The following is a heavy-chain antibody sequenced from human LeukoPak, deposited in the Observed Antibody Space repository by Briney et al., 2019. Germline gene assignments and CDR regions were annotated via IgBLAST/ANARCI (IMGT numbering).Heavy chain of an antibody. Sequence: ASVKVSCKVSGYTLTELSMHWVRQAPGKGLEWMGGFDPEDGETIYAQKFQGRVTMTEDTSTDTAYMELSSLRSEDTAVYYCATGHHWQAAGSYWYFDLWGRGTLVTVSS. CDR1: GYTLTELS. CDR3: ATGHHWQAAGSYWYFDL. D-gene: IGHD6-13*01. V-gene: IGHV1-24*01. CDR2: FDPEDGET. J-gene: IGHJ2*01.